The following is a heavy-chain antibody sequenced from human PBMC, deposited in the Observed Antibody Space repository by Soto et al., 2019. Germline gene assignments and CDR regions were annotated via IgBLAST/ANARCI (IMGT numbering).Heavy chain of an antibody. CDR3: ARGGVSTRTFDY. Sequence: LWESLKISCKGSGYNFAGYWIAWVRQMPGKGLELMEIIYPSDSDTRYRPSFQGQVTISADKSISSAYLQWSSLRASDTAMYYCARGGVSTRTFDYWGQGTPVTVSS. CDR1: GYNFAGYW. J-gene: IGHJ4*02. V-gene: IGHV5-51*01. D-gene: IGHD3-3*01. CDR2: IYPSDSDT.